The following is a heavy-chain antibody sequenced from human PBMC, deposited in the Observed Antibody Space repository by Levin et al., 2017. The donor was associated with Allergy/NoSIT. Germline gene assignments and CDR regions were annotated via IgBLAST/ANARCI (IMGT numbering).Heavy chain of an antibody. V-gene: IGHV1-46*01. CDR1: GYTFTSYY. CDR3: ARDSSRGDYWEYDDY. Sequence: ASVKVSCKASGYTFTSYYMHWVRQAPGQGLEWMGIINPSGGSTSYAQKFQGRVTMTRDTSTSTVYMELSSLRSEDTAVYYCARDSSRGDYWEYDDYWGQGTLVTVSS. D-gene: IGHD4-17*01. J-gene: IGHJ4*02. CDR2: INPSGGST.